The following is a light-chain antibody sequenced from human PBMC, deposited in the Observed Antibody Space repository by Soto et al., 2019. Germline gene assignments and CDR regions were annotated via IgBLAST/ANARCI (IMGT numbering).Light chain of an antibody. CDR2: GAS. CDR3: QQYDKWPHT. J-gene: IGKJ2*01. CDR1: QSLTRN. Sequence: EILLAQSPATLSLSPGERVTLSCRASQSLTRNVAWYQQRPGQAPRVLIYGASARATDIPARFSGSGSGTDYTLTISSLHSDDFAVYYCQQYDKWPHTFGLGTRLEIK. V-gene: IGKV3D-15*01.